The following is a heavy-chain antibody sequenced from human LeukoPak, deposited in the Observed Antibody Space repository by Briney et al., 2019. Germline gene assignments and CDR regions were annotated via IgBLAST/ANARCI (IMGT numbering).Heavy chain of an antibody. D-gene: IGHD3-10*01. Sequence: PSETLSLTCTVSGGSISSGDYYWSWIRQPPGKGLEWIGYIYYSGSTYYNPSLKSRVTISVDTSKNQFSLKLSSVTAADTAVYYCALTMVRGVSWGNVDAFDIWGQGTMVTVSS. CDR3: ALTMVRGVSWGNVDAFDI. J-gene: IGHJ3*02. V-gene: IGHV4-30-4*01. CDR2: IYYSGST. CDR1: GGSISSGDYY.